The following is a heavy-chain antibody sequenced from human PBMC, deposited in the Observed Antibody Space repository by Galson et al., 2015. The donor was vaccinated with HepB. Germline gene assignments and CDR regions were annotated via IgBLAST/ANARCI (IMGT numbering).Heavy chain of an antibody. D-gene: IGHD3-3*01. V-gene: IGHV1-18*01. J-gene: IGHJ3*02. Sequence: SVKVSCKASGYTFTSYGISWVRQAPGQGLEWMGWISAYNGNTNYAQKLQGRVTMTTDTSTSTAYMELRSLRSDDTAVYYCARGRSSDYDFWSGGAKNVNAFDIWGQETMVTVSS. CDR3: ARGRSSDYDFWSGGAKNVNAFDI. CDR2: ISAYNGNT. CDR1: GYTFTSYG.